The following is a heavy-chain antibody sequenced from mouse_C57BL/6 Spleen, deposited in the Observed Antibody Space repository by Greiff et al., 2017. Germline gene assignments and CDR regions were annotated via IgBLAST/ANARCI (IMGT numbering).Heavy chain of an antibody. J-gene: IGHJ2*01. V-gene: IGHV1-20*01. D-gene: IGHD2-4*01. CDR3: ATYDYDDYFDY. CDR2: INPYNGDT. CDR1: GYSFTGYF. Sequence: DVKLQESGPELVKPGDSVKISCKASGYSFTGYFMNWVMQSHGKSLEWIGRINPYNGDTFYNQKFKGKATLTVDKSSSTAHMELRSLTSEDSAVYYCATYDYDDYFDYWGQGTTLTVSS.